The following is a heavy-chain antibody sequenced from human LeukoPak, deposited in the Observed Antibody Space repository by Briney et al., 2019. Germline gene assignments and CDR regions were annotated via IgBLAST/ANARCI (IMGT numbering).Heavy chain of an antibody. V-gene: IGHV3-11*01. Sequence: PGGSLRLSSAASGFTFSDYYMNWIRQAPGKGLEWISYMSSTGNTIYYPDSVKGRFTISRDNTKNSLYLQMDSLTADDTAVYFCACLRGPSDYWGQGTLVTVSS. CDR2: MSSTGNTI. D-gene: IGHD4-17*01. CDR3: ACLRGPSDY. J-gene: IGHJ4*02. CDR1: GFTFSDYY.